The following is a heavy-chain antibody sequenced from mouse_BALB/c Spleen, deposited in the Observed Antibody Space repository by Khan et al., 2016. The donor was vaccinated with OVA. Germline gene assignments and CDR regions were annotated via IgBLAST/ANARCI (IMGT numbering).Heavy chain of an antibody. V-gene: IGHV5-9-3*01. CDR1: GFTFSNYA. D-gene: IGHD1-1*01. CDR3: ASTPGCYSSNYFGY. Sequence: EVELVESGGGLVQPGGSLKLSCAASGFTFSNYAMSWVRQTPEKRLEWVATISSGGSFTYNPDRVKGRFTISRDNAKNTLYLQMGSLRSEDTAMYYCASTPGCYSSNYFGYWGQGTSLTASS. CDR2: ISSGGSFT. J-gene: IGHJ2*02.